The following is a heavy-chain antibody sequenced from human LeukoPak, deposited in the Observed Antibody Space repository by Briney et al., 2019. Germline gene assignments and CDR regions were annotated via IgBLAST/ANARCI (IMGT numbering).Heavy chain of an antibody. CDR2: IKQDGSEK. Sequence: PGGSLRLSCAASGFTFSSYWMGWVRQAPGKGLEWVANIKQDGSEKYYVDSVKGRFTISRDNAKNSLYLQMNSLRAEDTAVYYCARAPGAYYDFWSGYYTQPPFDYWGQGTLVTVSS. CDR1: GFTFSSYW. J-gene: IGHJ4*02. V-gene: IGHV3-7*01. D-gene: IGHD3-3*01. CDR3: ARAPGAYYDFWSGYYTQPPFDY.